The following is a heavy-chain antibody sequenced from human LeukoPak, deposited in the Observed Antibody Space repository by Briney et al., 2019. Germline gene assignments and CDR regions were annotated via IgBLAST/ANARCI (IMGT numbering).Heavy chain of an antibody. CDR1: DGSIRSSSYY. V-gene: IGHV4-39*07. CDR3: ARVSHYYYDSGYSVWFDP. J-gene: IGHJ5*02. D-gene: IGHD3-22*01. Sequence: PSETLSLTCTVSDGSIRSSSYYWGWIRQPPGKRLEWIGSIYYSGSTYYSPSLQSRVTISVDTSRNQFSLKLSSVTAADTAVYCCARVSHYYYDSGYSVWFDPWGQGTLVTVSS. CDR2: IYYSGST.